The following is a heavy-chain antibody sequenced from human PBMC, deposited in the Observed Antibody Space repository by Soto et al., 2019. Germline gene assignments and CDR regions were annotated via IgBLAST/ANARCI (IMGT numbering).Heavy chain of an antibody. CDR2: VNPSGGHT. V-gene: IGHV1-46*01. J-gene: IGHJ4*02. Sequence: QVQLVQSGAEVKKPGASVKVSCKASGDTFTDYYIHWVRQAPGQGLEWMGTVNPSGGHTTYAQHFLGRMTMTRDTSTSTLYMELTSLTSEDTAVFYCARGGHVVVVTAALDYWGQGTLVTVSS. CDR3: ARGGHVVVVTAALDY. D-gene: IGHD2-21*02. CDR1: GDTFTDYY.